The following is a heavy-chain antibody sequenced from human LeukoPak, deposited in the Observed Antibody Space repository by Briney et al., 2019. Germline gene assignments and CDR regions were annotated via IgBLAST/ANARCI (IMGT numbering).Heavy chain of an antibody. CDR1: GFTFINYA. V-gene: IGHV3-23*01. Sequence: GGSLRLSCVASGFTFINYAMNWVRQAPGKGLERVSGISGSGGSTNYADSVEGRFTISRDDSKNTLYLQMNSLRAEDTAVYYCARDTGIVVVGYYFDYWGQGTLVTVSS. D-gene: IGHD2-15*01. J-gene: IGHJ4*02. CDR3: ARDTGIVVVGYYFDY. CDR2: ISGSGGST.